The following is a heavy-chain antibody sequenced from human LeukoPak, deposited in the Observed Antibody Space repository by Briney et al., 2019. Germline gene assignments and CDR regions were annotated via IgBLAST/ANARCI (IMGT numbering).Heavy chain of an antibody. CDR3: AGARHGDYRWDY. CDR2: IHSADSNT. V-gene: IGHV5-51*01. D-gene: IGHD4-17*01. Sequence: SGESLKISCKDSGYSFTNYWIGWVRQMPRKGLEWMGIIHSADSNTKYSPSFQGQVTISADKSISTAYLQWSGLKASDTAMYYCAGARHGDYRWDYWGQGTLVTVSS. J-gene: IGHJ4*02. CDR1: GYSFTNYW.